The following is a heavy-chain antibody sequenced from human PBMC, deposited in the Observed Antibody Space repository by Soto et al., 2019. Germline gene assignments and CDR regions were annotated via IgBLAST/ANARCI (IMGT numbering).Heavy chain of an antibody. V-gene: IGHV1-69*01. CDR2: IIPIFGTA. J-gene: IGHJ6*02. CDR1: GGTFSSYA. Sequence: QVQLVQSGAEVKKPGSSVKVSCKASGGTFSSYAISWVRQAPGQGLEWMGGIIPIFGTANYAQKFQGRVTITADESTSTAYMELSSLRSEDTAVYYCARDVERYFDWSGDYYYGMDVWGQGTTVTVSS. CDR3: ARDVERYFDWSGDYYYGMDV. D-gene: IGHD3-9*01.